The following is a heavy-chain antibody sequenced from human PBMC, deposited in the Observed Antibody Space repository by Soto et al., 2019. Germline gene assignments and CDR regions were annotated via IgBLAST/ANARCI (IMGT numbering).Heavy chain of an antibody. D-gene: IGHD3-16*01. CDR3: ATHGLGVSSPPYFDN. J-gene: IGHJ4*02. CDR2: FVPMFGTT. CDR1: GGTFSGYV. V-gene: IGHV1-69*01. Sequence: QLVQSGSEVKKPGSSVKVSCQASGGTFSGYVVTWVRQAPGQGLEWMGEFVPMFGTTNYAQRVSGRMTMTAEESTSTAYMELRTLRSADTAVYYCATHGLGVSSPPYFDNWGQGTLVTVSS.